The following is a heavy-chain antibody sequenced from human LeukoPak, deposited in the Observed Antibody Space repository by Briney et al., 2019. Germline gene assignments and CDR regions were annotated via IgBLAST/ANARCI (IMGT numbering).Heavy chain of an antibody. J-gene: IGHJ3*02. V-gene: IGHV4-59*01. CDR1: GGSISSYY. Sequence: PSETLSLTCTVSGGSISSYYWSWIRQPPGKGLEWIGYIFYSGSTNYNPSLKGRVTISVDTSKNQFSLKLSSVTAADTAVYYCARDSSDGPTFDISGQGTMVTVSS. CDR2: IFYSGST. CDR3: ARDSSDGPTFDI.